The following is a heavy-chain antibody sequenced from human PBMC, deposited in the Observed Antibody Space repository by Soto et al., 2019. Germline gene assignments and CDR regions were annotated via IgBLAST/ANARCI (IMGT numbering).Heavy chain of an antibody. CDR3: ARGNMDV. Sequence: QVQLVESGGGVVQPGRSLRLSCAASGFTFNLFTFHWVRQAPGRWLEWVEVVSHGGDNKFYAESVKGRFTISRDNSKNTLSLQMISLRIDDTALYYCARGNMDVWGQGTTVTVSS. CDR1: GFTFNLFT. V-gene: IGHV3-30-3*01. CDR2: VSHGGDNK. J-gene: IGHJ6*02.